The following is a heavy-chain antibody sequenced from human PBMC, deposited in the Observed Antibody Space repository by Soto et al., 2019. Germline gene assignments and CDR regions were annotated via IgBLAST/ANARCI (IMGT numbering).Heavy chain of an antibody. J-gene: IGHJ4*02. CDR2: IYYSGST. CDR1: GGSISSGGYY. CDR3: ARAVGYYDSSVDFDY. V-gene: IGHV4-31*03. D-gene: IGHD3-22*01. Sequence: SETLSLTCTVSGGSISSGGYYWSWIRQQPGKGLEWIGYIYYSGSTYYNQSLKRRVTISVDTSKNQFFLKLSSVTAADTAVYYCARAVGYYDSSVDFDYWGQGTLVTVSS.